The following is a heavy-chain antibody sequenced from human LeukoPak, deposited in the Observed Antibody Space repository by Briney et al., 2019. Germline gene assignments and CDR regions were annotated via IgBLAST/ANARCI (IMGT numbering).Heavy chain of an antibody. CDR2: IYHSGST. CDR3: ARQDYYDSGAWYFDL. J-gene: IGHJ2*01. D-gene: IGHD3-22*01. CDR1: GGSIRSSNW. V-gene: IGHV4-4*02. Sequence: SGTLSLTCAVSGGSIRSSNWWSWVRQPPGKGLEWIGEIYHSGSTNYNPSLKSRVTISEDKSKNQFSLKLTSATAADTAVYYCARQDYYDSGAWYFDLWGRGTLVTVSS.